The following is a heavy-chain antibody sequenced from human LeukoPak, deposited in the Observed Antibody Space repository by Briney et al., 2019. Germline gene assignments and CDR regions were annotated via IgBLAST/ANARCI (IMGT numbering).Heavy chain of an antibody. V-gene: IGHV1-2*02. D-gene: IGHD3-22*01. CDR2: INPNSGGT. CDR1: GYTFTGYY. J-gene: IGHJ1*01. CDR3: ARGPYYYDSSGQNEYFQH. Sequence: ASVKVSCKASGYTFTGYYMHWVRQAPGQGLEWMGWINPNSGGTNYAQKVQGRVTMTRDTSISTAYMELSRLRSDDTAVYYCARGPYYYDSSGQNEYFQHWGQGTLVTVSS.